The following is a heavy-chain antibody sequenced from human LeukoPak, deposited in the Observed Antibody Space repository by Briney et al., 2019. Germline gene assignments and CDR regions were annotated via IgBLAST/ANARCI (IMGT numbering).Heavy chain of an antibody. CDR2: IYPGDSDT. V-gene: IGHV5-51*01. J-gene: IGHJ4*02. CDR1: GYSFTSYC. Sequence: GESLKISCKGSGYSFTSYCIGWVRQMPGKGLEWMGSIYPGDSDTRYSPSFQGQVTISADKSISTAYLQWSSLKASDTAMYYCARQLAYCGGDCYSGNDYWGQGTLVTVSS. CDR3: ARQLAYCGGDCYSGNDY. D-gene: IGHD2-21*02.